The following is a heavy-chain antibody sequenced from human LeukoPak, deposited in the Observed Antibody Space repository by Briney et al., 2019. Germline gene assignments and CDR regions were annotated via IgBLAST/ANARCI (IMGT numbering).Heavy chain of an antibody. D-gene: IGHD2-8*02. CDR3: ARGYCTGNNCRPYYYYGMDV. J-gene: IGHJ6*02. V-gene: IGHV3-66*01. CDR2: IYSGGST. CDR1: GFTVSSKH. Sequence: PGGSLRLSCAGSGFTVSSKHMSWVRQAPGKGLEWVSVIYSGGSTYYADSVKGRFTVSRDNSKNTLDMQMNSLRAEDTAVYYCARGYCTGNNCRPYYYYGMDVWGQGTTVTVSS.